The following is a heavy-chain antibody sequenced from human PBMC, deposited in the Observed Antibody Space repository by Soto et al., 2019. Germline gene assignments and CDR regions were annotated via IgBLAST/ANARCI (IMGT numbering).Heavy chain of an antibody. CDR1: GASISSRPYY. CDR3: ARYKSNYYYGMDV. CDR2: IYYSGIT. Sequence: SETLSLTCSVSGASISSRPYYWSWIRQPPGKGLEWIGYIYYSGITNYNPSLKSRVTISVDTSKNQFSLKLSSVTAADTAVYYCARYKSNYYYGMDVWGQGTTVTVSS. V-gene: IGHV4-61*01. D-gene: IGHD1-20*01. J-gene: IGHJ6*02.